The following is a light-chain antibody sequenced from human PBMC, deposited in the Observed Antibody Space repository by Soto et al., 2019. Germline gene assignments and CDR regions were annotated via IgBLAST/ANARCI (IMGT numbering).Light chain of an antibody. CDR2: GAS. Sequence: DLQMTQSPSFMAASIGDRIIITCRASQSISTYLNWYQQKPGKAPSLLIYGASTLQNGVPSRFSGSGSATDYTLTIGSLQPEDFATYYCQQSFITPPLTFGGGTKVEMK. V-gene: IGKV1-39*01. J-gene: IGKJ4*01. CDR3: QQSFITPPLT. CDR1: QSISTY.